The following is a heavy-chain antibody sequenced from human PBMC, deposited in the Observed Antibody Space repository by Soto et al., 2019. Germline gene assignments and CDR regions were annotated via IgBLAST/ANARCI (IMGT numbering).Heavy chain of an antibody. V-gene: IGHV4-4*07. D-gene: IGHD5-12*01. Sequence: SETLSLTCTVSGASISNAYWSWIRQAAGKRLEWIGRIHSSGTFNYNPSLKSRVSISGDTSKNQISLKLSSVTAADTAVYYCARDNIVSKGYGMDVWGQGTTVTSP. CDR1: GASISNAY. J-gene: IGHJ6*02. CDR3: ARDNIVSKGYGMDV. CDR2: IHSSGTF.